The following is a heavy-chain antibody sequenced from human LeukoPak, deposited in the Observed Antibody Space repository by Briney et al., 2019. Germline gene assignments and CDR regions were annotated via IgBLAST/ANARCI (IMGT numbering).Heavy chain of an antibody. Sequence: PSQTLSLTCTVSGGSISGYYWSWIRQPPGKGLEWIGYIYYNGSTNYNPSLKSRVTISLDTSKNQFSLKLSSVTAADTAVYYCARRASSSWYRDKWFDPWGQGTLVTVSS. D-gene: IGHD6-13*01. CDR1: GGSISGYY. J-gene: IGHJ5*02. V-gene: IGHV4-59*08. CDR2: IYYNGST. CDR3: ARRASSSWYRDKWFDP.